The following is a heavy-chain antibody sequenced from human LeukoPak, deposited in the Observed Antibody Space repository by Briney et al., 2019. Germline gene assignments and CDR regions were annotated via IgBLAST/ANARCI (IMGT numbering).Heavy chain of an antibody. CDR1: GFTFSDYY. Sequence: PGGSLRLSCAASGFTFSDYYMSWIRQAPGKGLEWLSYMSGGADTIYYADSVRGRFTISRDNAKNSLYLQMSSLRAEDTALYYCARDYSSSSDYFYYMDVWGKGTTVTVSS. CDR2: MSGGADTI. J-gene: IGHJ6*03. CDR3: ARDYSSSSDYFYYMDV. D-gene: IGHD6-6*01. V-gene: IGHV3-11*04.